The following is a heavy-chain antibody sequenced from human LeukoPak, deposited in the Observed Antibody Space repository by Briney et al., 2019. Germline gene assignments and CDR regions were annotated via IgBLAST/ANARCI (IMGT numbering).Heavy chain of an antibody. CDR3: ARELPFDY. V-gene: IGHV3-74*01. Sequence: PGGSLRLSCGASGFTFTTHWIHWVRQAPGKGLVWVSRIKPDGSDTNYADSVKGRFTISRDNAKNTVYLQMNSLRAEDTAVYYCARELPFDYWGQGTLVTVSS. CDR1: GFTFTTHW. D-gene: IGHD2-15*01. CDR2: IKPDGSDT. J-gene: IGHJ4*02.